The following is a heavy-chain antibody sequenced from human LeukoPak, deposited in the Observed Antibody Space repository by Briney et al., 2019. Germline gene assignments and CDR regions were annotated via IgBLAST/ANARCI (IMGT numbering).Heavy chain of an antibody. D-gene: IGHD2-8*01. CDR1: GFTFGDYG. CDR2: ITWNGDST. J-gene: IGHJ4*02. V-gene: IGHV3-43*01. Sequence: AGGSLRLSCAASGFTFGDYGMHWVRQIPGKGLEWLSLITWNGDSTYYADSVEGRFTISRDDSKNSLYLQMNSLRTEDTALYYCAKDVMIYARGGPDHWGQGTLVTVSS. CDR3: AKDVMIYARGGPDH.